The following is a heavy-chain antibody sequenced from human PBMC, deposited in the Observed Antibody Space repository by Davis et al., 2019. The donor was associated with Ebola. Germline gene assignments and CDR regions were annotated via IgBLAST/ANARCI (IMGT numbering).Heavy chain of an antibody. D-gene: IGHD3-10*01. J-gene: IGHJ3*02. Sequence: GESLKISCKGSGYSFTSYWISWVRQMPGKGLEWMGRIDPSDSYTNYSPSFQGHVTISADKSISTAYLQWSSLKASDTAMYYCARRDGLTWFGELISAFDIWGQGTMVTVSS. CDR2: IDPSDSYT. CDR3: ARRDGLTWFGELISAFDI. V-gene: IGHV5-10-1*01. CDR1: GYSFTSYW.